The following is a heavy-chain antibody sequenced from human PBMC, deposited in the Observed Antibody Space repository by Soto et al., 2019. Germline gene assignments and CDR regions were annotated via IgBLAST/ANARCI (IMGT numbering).Heavy chain of an antibody. D-gene: IGHD1-1*01. CDR1: GFTFSSYS. CDR3: ARDNDGVLYSNRYHDY. V-gene: IGHV3-48*01. J-gene: IGHJ4*02. Sequence: GGSLRLSCAASGFTFSSYSMNWVRQAPGKGLEWVSYISSSSGSIFYADSVKGRFTISRDNARNSLYLQMNRLRAEDAAIYYCARDNDGVLYSNRYHDYWTQVPRVTVS. CDR2: ISSSSGSI.